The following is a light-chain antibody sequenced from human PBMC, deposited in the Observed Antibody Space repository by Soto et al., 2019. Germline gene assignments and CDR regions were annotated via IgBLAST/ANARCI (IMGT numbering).Light chain of an antibody. V-gene: IGLV1-40*01. Sequence: QLVLTQPPSVSGAPGQRVTISCTGSTSNLGAGYDVHWYQQVPGTAPKLLIYLNIQRPSGVPDRFSGSKSDTSASLAITGLQAEDEADYYCQSFDSGLTGSVFGTGTKVTVL. J-gene: IGLJ1*01. CDR2: LNI. CDR3: QSFDSGLTGSV. CDR1: TSNLGAGYD.